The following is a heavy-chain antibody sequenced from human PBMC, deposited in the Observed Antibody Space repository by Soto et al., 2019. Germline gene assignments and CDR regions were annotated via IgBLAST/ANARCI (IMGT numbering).Heavy chain of an antibody. CDR3: TTGSVEGV. CDR1: DFTITNAW. D-gene: IGHD2-8*01. J-gene: IGHJ6*02. V-gene: IGHV3-15*07. Sequence: EVQLVESGGGLVKPGGSLRLSCAASDFTITNAWMNWVRQAPGKGLEWVGRIKTKAEGGATDYAAPLKGRFTISRDDSXXXXXXXXXXXXXXXXXVYYCTTGSVEGVWGQGATVTVSS. CDR2: IKTKAEGGAT.